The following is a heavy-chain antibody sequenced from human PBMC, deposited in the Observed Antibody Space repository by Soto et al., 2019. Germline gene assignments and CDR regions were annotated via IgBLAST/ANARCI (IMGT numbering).Heavy chain of an antibody. CDR1: CVSIISGNW. CDR2: IFHDGTA. J-gene: IGHJ4*02. D-gene: IGHD3-10*01. CDR3: ARLVYDTRLNYMYFDF. Sequence: SETLSLTCAFSCVSIISGNWWTWVRQSPQRGLEYIGEIFHDGTANYYPSFERRVAISVDTSKNQFSLKLTSVTAADTAIYFCARLVYDTRLNYMYFDFWGQGTLVTVSS. V-gene: IGHV4-4*02.